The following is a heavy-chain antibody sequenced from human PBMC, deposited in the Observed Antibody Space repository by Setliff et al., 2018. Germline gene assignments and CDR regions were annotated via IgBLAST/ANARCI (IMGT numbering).Heavy chain of an antibody. V-gene: IGHV1-2*02. D-gene: IGHD6-19*01. CDR2: FNANTGGT. Sequence: ASVKVSCKTSGYIFTNYYIHWVRQAPGQGLEWMGWFNANTGGTREVQKFQGRVTMTRDTSIDTAYMEVNRLTYDDTAVYYCARVGGYASAWHGIEAFDIWGQGTKVTVSS. CDR1: GYIFTNYY. CDR3: ARVGGYASAWHGIEAFDI. J-gene: IGHJ3*02.